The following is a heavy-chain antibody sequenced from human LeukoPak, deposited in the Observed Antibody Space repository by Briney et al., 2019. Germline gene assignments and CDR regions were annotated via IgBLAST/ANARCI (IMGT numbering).Heavy chain of an antibody. V-gene: IGHV5-51*01. D-gene: IGHD7-27*01. J-gene: IGHJ4*02. Sequence: GESLKISCKASGYSFTSYWGGWVRQMPGKGLEWMGIIDPSDSDIRYTPSFQGQVTISADKSLSTAYLQWNSLKASDTAIYYCARQTAMGRSGDYWGQGTLVTVSS. CDR2: IDPSDSDI. CDR3: ARQTAMGRSGDY. CDR1: GYSFTSYW.